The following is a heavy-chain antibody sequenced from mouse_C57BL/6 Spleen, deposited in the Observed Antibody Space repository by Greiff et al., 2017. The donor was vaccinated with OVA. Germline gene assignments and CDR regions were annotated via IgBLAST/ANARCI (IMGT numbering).Heavy chain of an antibody. D-gene: IGHD1-1*01. CDR3: ARRGITTVVADYAMDY. CDR2: IDPSDSYT. Sequence: QVQLQQPGAELVKPGASVKLSCKASGYTFTSYWMQWVKQRPGQGLEWIGEIDPSDSYTNYNQKFKGKATLTVDTSSSTAYMQLSSLTSEDSAVYYCARRGITTVVADYAMDYWGQGTSVTVSS. CDR1: GYTFTSYW. V-gene: IGHV1-50*01. J-gene: IGHJ4*01.